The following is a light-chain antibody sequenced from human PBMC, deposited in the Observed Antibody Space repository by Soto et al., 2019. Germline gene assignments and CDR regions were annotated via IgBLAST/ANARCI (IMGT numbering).Light chain of an antibody. J-gene: IGLJ2*01. CDR3: ATWDTSLSAHVV. CDR2: DDN. CDR1: SSNIGSHY. V-gene: IGLV1-51*01. Sequence: QSFLTQPPSVSAAPGQKVTISCSGSSSNIGSHYVSWYQQLPGTAPKLLIYDDNKRPSGIPDRFSGSKSGTSATLGITGLQTGDEADYYCATWDTSLSAHVVSGGGTKVTVL.